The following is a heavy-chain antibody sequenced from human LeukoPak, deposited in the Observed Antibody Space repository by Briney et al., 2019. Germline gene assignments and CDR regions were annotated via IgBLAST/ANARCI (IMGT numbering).Heavy chain of an antibody. D-gene: IGHD2-15*01. J-gene: IGHJ4*02. CDR3: VKDHCSGGSCYSD. Sequence: GGSLRLSCSASGLTFSSYAMHWVRQAPGKGLEYVSAISSNGGSTYYADSVKGRFTISRDNSKNTLYLQMSSLRAEDTAVYYCVKDHCSGGSCYSDWGQGTLVTVSS. CDR1: GLTFSSYA. CDR2: ISSNGGST. V-gene: IGHV3-64D*06.